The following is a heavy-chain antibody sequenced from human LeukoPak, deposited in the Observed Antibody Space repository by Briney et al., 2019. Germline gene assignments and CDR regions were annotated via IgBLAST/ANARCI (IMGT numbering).Heavy chain of an antibody. CDR2: ISYDGSNK. Sequence: QAGGSLRLSCAASGFTFSSYAMHWVRQAPGKGLEWVAVISYDGSNKYYADSVKGRFTISRDNSKNTLYLQMNSPRAEDTAVYYCAMDTAMAAGHWFDPWGQGTLVTVSS. V-gene: IGHV3-30-3*01. D-gene: IGHD5-18*01. CDR3: AMDTAMAAGHWFDP. J-gene: IGHJ5*02. CDR1: GFTFSSYA.